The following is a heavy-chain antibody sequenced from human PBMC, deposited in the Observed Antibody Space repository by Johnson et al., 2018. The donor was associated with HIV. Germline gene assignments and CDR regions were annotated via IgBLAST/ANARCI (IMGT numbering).Heavy chain of an antibody. Sequence: QVQLVESGGGVVQPGRSLRLSCAASGFTFSSYGMHWVRQAPGKGLEWVAVIWYDGSNKYYADSVKGRFTISRDNSKNTLYLQMNSLRAEDTAVYYCARDPTYYFDSNGYYYDAFDIWGQGTMLTVSS. V-gene: IGHV3-33*08. J-gene: IGHJ3*02. D-gene: IGHD3-22*01. CDR3: ARDPTYYFDSNGYYYDAFDI. CDR2: IWYDGSNK. CDR1: GFTFSSYG.